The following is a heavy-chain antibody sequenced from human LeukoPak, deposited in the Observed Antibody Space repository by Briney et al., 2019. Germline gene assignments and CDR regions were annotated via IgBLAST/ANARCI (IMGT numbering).Heavy chain of an antibody. Sequence: PRGSLRLSCEASGFTFSTYPMHWVRQAPDKGLEWVAMISHHGSNEYYADSVKGRFTISRDNSKNTLYLQMNNPRVEDTAIYYCARVHDTSGYYHYFDSWGQGTLVTVSS. D-gene: IGHD3-9*01. V-gene: IGHV3-30*14. CDR3: ARVHDTSGYYHYFDS. CDR1: GFTFSTYP. J-gene: IGHJ4*02. CDR2: ISHHGSNE.